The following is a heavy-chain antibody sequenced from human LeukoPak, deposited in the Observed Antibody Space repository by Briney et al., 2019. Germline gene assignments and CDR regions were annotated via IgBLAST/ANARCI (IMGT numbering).Heavy chain of an antibody. D-gene: IGHD6-13*01. CDR3: ARDPREQQLDY. V-gene: IGHV3-53*01. J-gene: IGHJ4*02. CDR2: IYSGGST. Sequence: PGGSLRLSCAASGFTVSSNYMSWVRQAPGKGLEWVSVIYSGGSTYYADSVKGRFTISRDNAKNSVYLQLNRLRVEDTAIYYCARDPREQQLDYWGQGTLVTVSS. CDR1: GFTVSSNY.